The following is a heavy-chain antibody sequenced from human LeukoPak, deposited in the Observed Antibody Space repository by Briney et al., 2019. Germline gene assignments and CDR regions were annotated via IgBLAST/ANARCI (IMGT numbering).Heavy chain of an antibody. V-gene: IGHV1-24*01. D-gene: IGHD2-2*01. J-gene: IGHJ6*02. CDR2: FDPEDGDT. Sequence: ASVNVSYKVSGYTLTELSMHWVRQAPGKGVEWMGGFDPEDGDTIYAQQFQGRVTLTRDTSTSTAYMELSSLRSEDTAVYYCARSILVVPVVSHYNYGVDFWGQGTTVTVSS. CDR1: GYTLTELS. CDR3: ARSILVVPVVSHYNYGVDF.